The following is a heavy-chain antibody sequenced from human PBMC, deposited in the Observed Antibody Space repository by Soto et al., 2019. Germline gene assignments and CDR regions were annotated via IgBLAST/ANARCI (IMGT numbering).Heavy chain of an antibody. CDR2: INHSGST. CDR1: GGSFSGYY. J-gene: IGHJ5*02. CDR3: ARLCSSTRWDWFDP. V-gene: IGHV4-34*01. D-gene: IGHD2-2*01. Sequence: PSETLSLTCAVYGGSFSGYYWSWIRQPPGKGLEWIGEINHSGSTNYNPSLKTRATISVDTSKNQFSLKLSSVTAADTAVYYCARLCSSTRWDWFDPWGQGTLVTVSA.